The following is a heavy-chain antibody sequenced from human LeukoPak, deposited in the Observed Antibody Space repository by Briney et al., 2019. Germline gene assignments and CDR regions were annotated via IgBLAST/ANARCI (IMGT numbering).Heavy chain of an antibody. D-gene: IGHD3-3*01. V-gene: IGHV3-23*01. J-gene: IGHJ4*02. Sequence: GGSLRLSWAASGFTFSSYAMSWVRQAPGKGLEWVSAISGSGGSTYYADSVKGRFTISRDNSKNTLYLQMNSLRAEDTAVYYCAKDNTIFGVVIPHDYWGQGTLVTVSS. CDR3: AKDNTIFGVVIPHDY. CDR1: GFTFSSYA. CDR2: ISGSGGST.